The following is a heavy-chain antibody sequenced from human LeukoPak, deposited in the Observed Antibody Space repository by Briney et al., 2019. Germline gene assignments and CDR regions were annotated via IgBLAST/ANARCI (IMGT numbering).Heavy chain of an antibody. CDR2: INPNSGGT. D-gene: IGHD2-2*01. J-gene: IGHJ5*02. CDR3: ARDPIQVVVPAAIGWFDP. V-gene: IGHV1-2*02. Sequence: ASVKVSCKASGYTFTGYYMHWVRQAPGQGLEWMGWINPNSGGTNYAQKFQGRVTMTRDTSNSTAYMELSRLRSDDTAVYYCARDPIQVVVPAAIGWFDPWGQGTLVTVSS. CDR1: GYTFTGYY.